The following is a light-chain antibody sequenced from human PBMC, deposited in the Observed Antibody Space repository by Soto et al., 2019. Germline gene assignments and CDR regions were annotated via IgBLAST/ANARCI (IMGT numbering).Light chain of an antibody. CDR3: AAWDDSLNGPL. CDR1: TSNIGSNT. J-gene: IGLJ2*01. CDR2: SDY. V-gene: IGLV1-44*01. Sequence: QSVLTQAPSASGTPGQRVTISCSGSTSNIGSNTVNWYQQLPGTAPKLLIFSDYQRPSGVPDRFPGSKSGTSASLAISGLQSEDEADYYCAAWDDSLNGPLFGGRTKLTVL.